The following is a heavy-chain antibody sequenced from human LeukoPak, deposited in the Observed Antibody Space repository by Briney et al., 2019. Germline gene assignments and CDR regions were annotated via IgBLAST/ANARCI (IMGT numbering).Heavy chain of an antibody. CDR2: IIPIFGTA. J-gene: IGHJ6*02. D-gene: IGHD2-2*01. CDR3: ARDGSLGYCSSTSCPNYYYYGMDV. CDR1: GGTFSSYA. Sequence: SVKVSCKASGGTFSSYAISWARQAPGQGLEWMGGIIPIFGTANYAQKFQGRVTITADESTSTAYMELSSLRSEDTAVYYCARDGSLGYCSSTSCPNYYYYGMDVWGQGTTVTVSS. V-gene: IGHV1-69*13.